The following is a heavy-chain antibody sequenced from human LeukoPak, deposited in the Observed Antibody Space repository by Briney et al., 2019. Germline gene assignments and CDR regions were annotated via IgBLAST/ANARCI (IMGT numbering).Heavy chain of an antibody. V-gene: IGHV1-2*02. J-gene: IGHJ6*02. CDR3: ARVWFGELHSIDYYYYGMDV. CDR2: INPNGGGT. CDR1: GYTFTGYY. D-gene: IGHD3-10*01. Sequence: ASVKVSCRASGYTFTGYYMHWVRQAPGQGLEWMGWINPNGGGTNYAQKFQGRVTMTRDTSISTAYMELSRLRSDDTAVYYCARVWFGELHSIDYYYYGMDVWGQGTTVTVSS.